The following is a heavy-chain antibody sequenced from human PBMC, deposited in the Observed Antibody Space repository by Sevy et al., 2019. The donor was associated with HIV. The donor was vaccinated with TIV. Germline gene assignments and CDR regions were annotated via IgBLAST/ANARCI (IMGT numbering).Heavy chain of an antibody. CDR3: ARAKGIAAAGAYYYYYYYMDV. Sequence: GGSLRLSCAASRFTFSDYYMSWIRQAPGKGLEWVSYISSSGSTIYYADSVKGRFTISRDNAKNSLYLQMNSLRADETAVYYCARAKGIAAAGAYYYYYYYMDVWGKGTTVTVSS. CDR1: RFTFSDYY. D-gene: IGHD6-13*01. CDR2: ISSSGSTI. J-gene: IGHJ6*03. V-gene: IGHV3-11*04.